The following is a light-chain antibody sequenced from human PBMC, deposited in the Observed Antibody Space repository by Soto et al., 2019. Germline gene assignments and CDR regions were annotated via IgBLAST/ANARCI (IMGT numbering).Light chain of an antibody. CDR1: SGHSSYA. CDR3: QTWGTGLLV. Sequence: QLVLTQSPSAXASXXXXXXLSCTLSSGHSSYAIAWHQQQPEKGPRYLMKLNSDGSHSKGDGIPDRFSGSSSGAERYLTISSLQSEDEADYYCQTWGTGLLVFGGGTKLTVL. CDR2: LNSDGSH. J-gene: IGLJ3*02. V-gene: IGLV4-69*01.